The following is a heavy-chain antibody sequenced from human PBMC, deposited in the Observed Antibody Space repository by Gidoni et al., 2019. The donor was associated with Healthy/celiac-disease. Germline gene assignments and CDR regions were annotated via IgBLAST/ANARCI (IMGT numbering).Heavy chain of an antibody. V-gene: IGHV3-30*18. Sequence: QVQLVESGGGVVQPGMSLRLSCAASGFTFISYGIHWVRQAPGKGLEWVAVISYDGSNKYSADSVKGRFTISRDNSKNTLYLQMNSLRAEDTAVYYCAKDIIAAAGTVWGGGYGMDVWGQGTTVTVSS. CDR2: ISYDGSNK. J-gene: IGHJ6*02. CDR3: AKDIIAAAGTVWGGGYGMDV. D-gene: IGHD6-13*01. CDR1: GFTFISYG.